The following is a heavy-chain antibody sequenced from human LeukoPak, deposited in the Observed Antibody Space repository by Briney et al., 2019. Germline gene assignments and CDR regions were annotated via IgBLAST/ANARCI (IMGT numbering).Heavy chain of an antibody. D-gene: IGHD3-3*01. CDR2: IYYSGST. Sequence: SETLSLTCTVSGGSISSYYWSWIRQPPGKGLEWIGYIYYSGSTNYNPSLKSRVTISVDTSKNQFSLKLSSVTAADTAVYYCARGDFWSGYYYFDYWGQGTLVTVSS. V-gene: IGHV4-59*01. CDR1: GGSISSYY. CDR3: ARGDFWSGYYYFDY. J-gene: IGHJ4*02.